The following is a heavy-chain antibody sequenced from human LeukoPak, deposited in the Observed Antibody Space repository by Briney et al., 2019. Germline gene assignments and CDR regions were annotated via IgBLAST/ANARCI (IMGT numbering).Heavy chain of an antibody. CDR3: ARDPSNTGGYYFYMDV. J-gene: IGHJ6*03. Sequence: GASVKVSCKASGYTFTSYDINWVRQATGQGLEWMGWISAFNGDTNYAQKFQGRVTMTTDTSTTTAYMELRSLRPDDTAVYYCARDPSNTGGYYFYMDVWGKGTTVTVSS. V-gene: IGHV1-18*01. CDR2: ISAFNGDT. D-gene: IGHD2-8*01. CDR1: GYTFTSYD.